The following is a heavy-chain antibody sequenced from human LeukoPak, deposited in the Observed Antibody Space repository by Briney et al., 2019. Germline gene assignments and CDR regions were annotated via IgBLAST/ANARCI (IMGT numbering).Heavy chain of an antibody. CDR2: IYYSGST. D-gene: IGHD2-21*02. Sequence: SETLSLTCTVSGGSISSYYWSWIRQPPGKGLEWIGYIYYSGSTNYNPSLKSRVTISVGTSKNQFSLKLSSVTAADTAVYYCATYCGGDCYAGDAFDIWGQGTMVTVSS. CDR1: GGSISSYY. CDR3: ATYCGGDCYAGDAFDI. J-gene: IGHJ3*02. V-gene: IGHV4-59*01.